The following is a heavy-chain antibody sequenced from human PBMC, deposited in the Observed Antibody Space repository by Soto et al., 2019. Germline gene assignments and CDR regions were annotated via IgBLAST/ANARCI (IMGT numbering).Heavy chain of an antibody. CDR2: IYYSGST. V-gene: IGHV4-31*03. Sequence: PSETLSLTFTVSGDSISSGGYYWSWIRHHPGKGLEYIGYIYYSGSTYYNPSLKSRVTISVDTSKNQFSLKLTSVTAAETAVYYCARESLVVAAAFDYWGQGTLVTVSS. D-gene: IGHD2-15*01. CDR3: ARESLVVAAAFDY. J-gene: IGHJ4*02. CDR1: GDSISSGGYY.